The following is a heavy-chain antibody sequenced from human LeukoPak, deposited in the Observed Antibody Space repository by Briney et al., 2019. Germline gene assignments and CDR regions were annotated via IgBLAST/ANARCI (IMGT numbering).Heavy chain of an antibody. V-gene: IGHV3-21*01. D-gene: IGHD2-15*01. J-gene: IGHJ4*02. CDR3: ARVYCSGGSCYGSDYFDY. Sequence: GGSLRLSCAASGFTFSSYSMNWVRQAPGKGLEWVSSISSSSSYIYYADSVKGRFTISRDNAENSLYLQMNSLRAEDTAVYYCARVYCSGGSCYGSDYFDYWGQGTLVTVSS. CDR2: ISSSSSYI. CDR1: GFTFSSYS.